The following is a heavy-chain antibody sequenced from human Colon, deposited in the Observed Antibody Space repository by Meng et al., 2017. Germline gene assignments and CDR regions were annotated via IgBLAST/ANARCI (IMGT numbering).Heavy chain of an antibody. J-gene: IGHJ4*02. CDR3: ARDIDTTGHYYFDY. V-gene: IGHV3-33*01. Sequence: QVQLVESGGGVVQPGTSLRLSGAASGCTRFPFSYYGMHWVRQAPGKGLEWVAVMWSDGIQKYYADSVKGRFTTSRDNSKNTVYLEMNSLRAEDTAVYYCARDIDTTGHYYFDYWGQGTLVTVSS. D-gene: IGHD3-22*01. CDR2: MWSDGIQK. CDR1: GCTRFPFSYYG.